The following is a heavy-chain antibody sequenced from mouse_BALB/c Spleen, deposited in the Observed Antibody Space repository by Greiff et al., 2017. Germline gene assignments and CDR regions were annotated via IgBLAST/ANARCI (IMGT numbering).Heavy chain of an antibody. CDR2: IYPVSGET. V-gene: IGHV1-11*01. Sequence: VHLVESGAELASPGASVTLSCKASGYTFTDHIMNWVKKRPGQGLEWIGRIYPVSGETNYNQKFMGKATFSVDRSSSTVYMVLNSLTSEDPAVYYCGRDGGDGYYVGAMDYWGQGTSVTVSS. CDR1: GYTFTDHI. CDR3: GRDGGDGYYVGAMDY. D-gene: IGHD2-3*01. J-gene: IGHJ4*01.